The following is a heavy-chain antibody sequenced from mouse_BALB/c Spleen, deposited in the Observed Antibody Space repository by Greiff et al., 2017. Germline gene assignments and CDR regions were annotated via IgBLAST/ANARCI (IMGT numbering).Heavy chain of an antibody. J-gene: IGHJ2*01. CDR1: GYSFTSYW. D-gene: IGHD1-1*01. CDR2: IHPSDSET. Sequence: QVQLQQPGAELVRPGASVKLSCKASGYSFTSYWMNWVKQRPGQGLEWIGLIHPSDSETRLNQKFKDKATLTVYKPSSTSYMQLISPTSEDAAVYYAARSAYGSSYSYYFDYGGQGTTLTVSS. V-gene: IGHV1S82*01. CDR3: ARSAYGSSYSYYFDY.